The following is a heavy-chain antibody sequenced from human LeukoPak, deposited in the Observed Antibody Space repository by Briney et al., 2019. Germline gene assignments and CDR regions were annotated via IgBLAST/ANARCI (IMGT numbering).Heavy chain of an antibody. V-gene: IGHV4-59*01. Sequence: PSETLSLTCTVSGGSISSYYWSWIRQPPGKGLEWIGYIYYSGSTNYNPSLKSRVTISVHTSKNQFSLKLSSVTAADTAVYYCARDSYRGSHYYYGMDVWGQGTTVTVSS. J-gene: IGHJ6*02. D-gene: IGHD1-26*01. CDR1: GGSISSYY. CDR2: IYYSGST. CDR3: ARDSYRGSHYYYGMDV.